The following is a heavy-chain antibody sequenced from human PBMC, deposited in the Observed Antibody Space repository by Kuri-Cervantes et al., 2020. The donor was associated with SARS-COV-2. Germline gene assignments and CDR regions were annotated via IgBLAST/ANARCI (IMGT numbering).Heavy chain of an antibody. CDR1: GYTFTSYD. J-gene: IGHJ4*02. Sequence: ASVKVSCKASGYTFTSYDINWVRQATGQGLEWMGWMNPNSGGTNYAQKFQGRVTMTRDTSISTAYMELRSLRSDDTAVYYCARALPALTYYDFWSGYHHWGQGTLVTVSS. D-gene: IGHD3-3*01. CDR3: ARALPALTYYDFWSGYHH. V-gene: IGHV1-2*02. CDR2: MNPNSGGT.